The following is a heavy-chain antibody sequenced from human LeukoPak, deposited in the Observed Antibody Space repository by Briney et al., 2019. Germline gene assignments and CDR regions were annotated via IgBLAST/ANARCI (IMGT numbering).Heavy chain of an antibody. V-gene: IGHV3-30*02. J-gene: IGHJ4*02. CDR1: GFTFSSYC. CDR3: ASTTMVRGVRLDY. D-gene: IGHD3-10*01. Sequence: PGGSLRLSCAPAGFTFSSYCMHLVRQAPGKGLGWVAFIRYDGSNKYYADSVKGRFTISRDNSKNTLYLQMNSLRAEDTAVYYCASTTMVRGVRLDYWGQGTLVTVSS. CDR2: IRYDGSNK.